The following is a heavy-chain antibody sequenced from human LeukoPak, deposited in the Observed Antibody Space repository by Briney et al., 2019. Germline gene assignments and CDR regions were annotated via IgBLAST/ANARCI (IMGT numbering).Heavy chain of an antibody. CDR3: AKPGFGSSWSGFDY. CDR2: ISGSGGST. J-gene: IGHJ4*02. V-gene: IGHV3-23*01. CDR1: GFTFNNFA. Sequence: GGSLRLSCVASGFTFNNFAMTWVRQAPGKGLEWVSTISGSGGSTFYADSVKGRFTISRDNSENTLYLQMNSLRAEDTAVYYCAKPGFGSSWSGFDYWGQGTLVTVSS. D-gene: IGHD6-6*01.